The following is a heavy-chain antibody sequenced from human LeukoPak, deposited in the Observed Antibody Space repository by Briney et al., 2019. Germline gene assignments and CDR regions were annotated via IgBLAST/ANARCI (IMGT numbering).Heavy chain of an antibody. D-gene: IGHD1-26*01. J-gene: IGHJ4*02. CDR3: ARGSGSYYWFDY. V-gene: IGHV3-30*14. CDR1: GFTFSSYT. CDR2: ISYDGSNK. Sequence: GSLRLSCAASGFTFSSYTMHWVRQAPGKGLEWVAVISYDGSNKYYADSVKGRFTISRDISKNTLYLQMNSLRAEDTAVYYCARGSGSYYWFDYWGQGTLVTVSS.